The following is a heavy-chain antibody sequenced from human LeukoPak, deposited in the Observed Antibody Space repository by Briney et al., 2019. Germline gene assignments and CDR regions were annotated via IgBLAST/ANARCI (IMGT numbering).Heavy chain of an antibody. CDR3: ARGISMVRGNQHFDY. Sequence: PSETLSLTCIVSGGSISSYYWSWIRQPAGKGLEWIGRIYTSGSTNYNPSLKSRVTMSVDTSKNQFSLKLSSVTAADTAVYYCARGISMVRGNQHFDYWGQGTLVTVSS. CDR1: GGSISSYY. D-gene: IGHD3-10*01. J-gene: IGHJ4*02. V-gene: IGHV4-4*07. CDR2: IYTSGST.